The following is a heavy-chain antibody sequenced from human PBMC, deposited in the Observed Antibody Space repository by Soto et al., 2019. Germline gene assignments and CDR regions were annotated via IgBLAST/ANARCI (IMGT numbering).Heavy chain of an antibody. D-gene: IGHD3-10*01. J-gene: IGHJ3*02. V-gene: IGHV4-31*03. CDR3: ARGGHHYGSGSYPDAFDI. CDR2: IYYSGST. CDR1: GGSISSGGYY. Sequence: SETLSLTCTVSGGSISSGGYYWSWIRQHPGKGLEWIGYIYYSGSTYYNPSLKSRVTISVDTSKNQFSLKLSSVTAADTAVYYCARGGHHYGSGSYPDAFDIWVQGTMVTVSS.